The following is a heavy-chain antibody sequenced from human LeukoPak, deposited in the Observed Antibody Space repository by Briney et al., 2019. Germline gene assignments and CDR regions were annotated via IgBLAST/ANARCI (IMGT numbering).Heavy chain of an antibody. CDR1: GASMTIYY. J-gene: IGHJ6*03. CDR3: ARGPIHAGQWLAPREDYYYMDV. D-gene: IGHD6-19*01. V-gene: IGHV4-59*12. CDR2: IYYSGST. Sequence: SETLSLTCNVSGASMTIYYWTWIRQPPGKGLEWIGYIYYSGSTYYNPSLKSRVTISVDTSKNQFSLKLSSVTAADTAVYYCARGPIHAGQWLAPREDYYYMDVWGKGTTVTVSS.